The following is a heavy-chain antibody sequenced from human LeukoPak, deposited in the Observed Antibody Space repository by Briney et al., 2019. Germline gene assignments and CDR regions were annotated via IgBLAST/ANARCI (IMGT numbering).Heavy chain of an antibody. Sequence: SETPSLTCAVYGGSFSGYYWSWIRQPPGEGLEWIGEINHSGSTNYNLSLKSRVTISVDTSKNQFSLKLSSVTAADTAVYYCARGPFRKGYFDYWGQGTLVTVSS. CDR2: INHSGST. CDR1: GGSFSGYY. CDR3: ARGPFRKGYFDY. V-gene: IGHV4-34*01. J-gene: IGHJ4*02.